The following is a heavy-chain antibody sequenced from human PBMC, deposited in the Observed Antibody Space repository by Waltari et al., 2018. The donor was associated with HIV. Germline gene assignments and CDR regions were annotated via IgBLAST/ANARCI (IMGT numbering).Heavy chain of an antibody. CDR3: VKERGPFNGFDI. V-gene: IGHV3-33*06. CDR1: GFTFSSYG. Sequence: QVYLMEPGGGVVQQGGSLKLSCAASGFTFSSYGMHWVRQAPGKGLEWVAVIWSDGYNKFYADSVRGRFTFSRDNSKYTLSLQMNSLRAEDTALYYCVKERGPFNGFDIWGQGTMVTVSS. J-gene: IGHJ3*02. CDR2: IWSDGYNK. D-gene: IGHD3-16*01.